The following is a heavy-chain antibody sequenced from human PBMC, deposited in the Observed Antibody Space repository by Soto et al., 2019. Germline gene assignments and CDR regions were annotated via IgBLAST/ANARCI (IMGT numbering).Heavy chain of an antibody. CDR3: AREAKDIVADYYYYYMDV. Sequence: PSETLSLTCTVSGGSISSYYWSWIRQPPGKGLEWIGYIYYSGSTNYNPSLKSRVTISVDKSKNQFSLKLSSVTAADTAVYYCAREAKDIVADYYYYYMDVWGKGTTVTVSS. CDR1: GGSISSYY. D-gene: IGHD2-15*01. V-gene: IGHV4-59*12. CDR2: IYYSGST. J-gene: IGHJ6*03.